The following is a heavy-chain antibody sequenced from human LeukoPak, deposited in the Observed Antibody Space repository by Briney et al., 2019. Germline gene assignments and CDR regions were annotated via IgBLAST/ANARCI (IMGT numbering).Heavy chain of an antibody. J-gene: IGHJ4*02. CDR1: GGSISGGAYY. CDR2: IYYSGNT. D-gene: IGHD3-10*01. Sequence: SETLSLTCTVSGGSISGGAYYWSWIRQHPGKGLEWIGYIYYSGNTYYNPSLKSRVTISVDTPKNQFSLKLSSVTAADTAVYYCARHGYYDSGSYYNFDYWGQGTLVTVSS. V-gene: IGHV4-30-4*08. CDR3: ARHGYYDSGSYYNFDY.